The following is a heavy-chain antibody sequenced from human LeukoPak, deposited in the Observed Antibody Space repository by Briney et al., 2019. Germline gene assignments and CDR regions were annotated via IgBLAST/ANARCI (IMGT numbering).Heavy chain of an antibody. CDR1: GFSISSGYY. Sequence: SETLSLTCTVSGFSISSGYYWGWIAPPPGKGLEWIGIFYHTGSTYFNPSLKSRVTISLDTAQNQFSLKLSSVTAADTAVYFCARAFFVVVPSARVGFDFWGQGTLVAVPS. CDR2: FYHTGST. D-gene: IGHD2-2*01. J-gene: IGHJ4*02. V-gene: IGHV4-38-2*02. CDR3: ARAFFVVVPSARVGFDF.